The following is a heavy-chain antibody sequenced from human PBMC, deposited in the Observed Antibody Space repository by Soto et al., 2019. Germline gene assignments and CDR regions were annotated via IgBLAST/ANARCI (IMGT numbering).Heavy chain of an antibody. CDR2: ISYDGSNK. J-gene: IGHJ3*02. CDR1: GFTFSSYG. Sequence: GGSLRLSCAASGFTFSSYGMHWVRQAPGKGLEWVAVISYDGSNKYYADSVKGRFTISRDNSKNTLYLQMNSLRAEDTAVYYCAKDAYGDYDAFDIWGQGTMATVSS. V-gene: IGHV3-30*18. CDR3: AKDAYGDYDAFDI. D-gene: IGHD4-17*01.